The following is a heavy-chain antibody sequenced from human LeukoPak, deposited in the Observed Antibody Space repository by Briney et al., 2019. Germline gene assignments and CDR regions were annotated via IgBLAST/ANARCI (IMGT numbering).Heavy chain of an antibody. V-gene: IGHV3-30*04. CDR2: ISYDGSNK. Sequence: PGGSLRLSCAASGFTFSSYAMHWVRQAPGKGLEWVAVISYDGSNKYYADSVKGRFTISRDNSKNTLYLQMSSLRAEDTAVYYCARGIYSFDYWGQGTLVTVSS. CDR3: ARGIYSFDY. CDR1: GFTFSSYA. D-gene: IGHD2/OR15-2a*01. J-gene: IGHJ4*02.